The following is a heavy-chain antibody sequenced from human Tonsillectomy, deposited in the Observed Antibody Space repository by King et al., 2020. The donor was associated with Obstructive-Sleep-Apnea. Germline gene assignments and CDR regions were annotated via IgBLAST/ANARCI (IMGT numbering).Heavy chain of an antibody. V-gene: IGHV3-9*01. Sequence: VQLVESGGGLVQPGRSLRLSCVASGFTFVDYAMHWVRQAPGKGLEWVSGISWNSGRIGYADSVKGRFTISRENAKNFLYLQMNSLRAEDTALYYCAKDISGGSEAGTGDAFDIWGQGTVVTVSS. CDR1: GFTFVDYA. D-gene: IGHD1-1*01. CDR3: AKDISGGSEAGTGDAFDI. CDR2: ISWNSGRI. J-gene: IGHJ3*02.